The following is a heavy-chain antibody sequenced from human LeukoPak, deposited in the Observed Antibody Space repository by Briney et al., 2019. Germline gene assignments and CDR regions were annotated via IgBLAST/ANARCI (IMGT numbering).Heavy chain of an antibody. J-gene: IGHJ4*02. V-gene: IGHV1-69*13. D-gene: IGHD3-22*01. CDR3: ARGRDSSGYPFDY. CDR1: GGTFSSYA. CDR2: IIPIFGTA. Sequence: SVTVSCKASGGTFSSYAISWVRQAPGQGLEWMGGIIPIFGTANYAQKFQGRVTITADESTSTAYMELSSLRSEDTAVYYCARGRDSSGYPFDYWGQGTLVTVSS.